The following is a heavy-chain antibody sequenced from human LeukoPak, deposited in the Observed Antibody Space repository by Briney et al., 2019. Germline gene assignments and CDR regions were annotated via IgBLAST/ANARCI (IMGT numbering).Heavy chain of an antibody. CDR1: GFTFSSYS. D-gene: IGHD3-22*01. CDR3: ARDATTYYYDSSGYPEY. V-gene: IGHV3-21*01. CDR2: ISSSSYI. J-gene: IGHJ4*02. Sequence: PGGSLRLSCAASGFTFSSYSMNWVRQAPGKGLEWVSSISSSSYIYYADSVKGRFTISRDNAKNSLYLQMNSLRAEDTAVYYCARDATTYYYDSSGYPEYWGQGTLVTVSS.